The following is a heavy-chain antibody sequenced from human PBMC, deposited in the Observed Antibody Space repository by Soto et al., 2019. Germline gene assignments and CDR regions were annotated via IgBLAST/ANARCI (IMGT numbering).Heavy chain of an antibody. CDR1: GFAFSNYG. Sequence: LRLSCAASGFAFSNYGMHWVRQAPGKGLEWVALIWFDGSDKYYADSVKGRFTMSRDNSKNTVYLQMNSLRAEDTAMYYCARLYCSSPSCYSVGAFEIRGQGTMVTVSS. V-gene: IGHV3-33*01. D-gene: IGHD2-2*01. J-gene: IGHJ3*02. CDR2: IWFDGSDK. CDR3: ARLYCSSPSCYSVGAFEI.